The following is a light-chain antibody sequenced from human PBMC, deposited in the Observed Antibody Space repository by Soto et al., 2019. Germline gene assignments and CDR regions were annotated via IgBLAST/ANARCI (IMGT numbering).Light chain of an antibody. V-gene: IGKV1-9*01. J-gene: IGKJ1*01. CDR3: QQSYSSPQT. CDR2: AAS. CDR1: QDIYIY. Sequence: IQLTQSPASLSASVGHRLAISCRASQDIYIYLAWYQQEPGKAPKIMIHAASTLQSGVPSRFSGSGSGTDFTLTISSLQPEDFAIYYCQQSYSSPQTFGQGTKVDIK.